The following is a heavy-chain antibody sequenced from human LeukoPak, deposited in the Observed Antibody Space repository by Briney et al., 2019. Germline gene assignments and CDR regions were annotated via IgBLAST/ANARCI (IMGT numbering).Heavy chain of an antibody. CDR1: GFIFSSYA. CDR2: ISGSGGST. J-gene: IGHJ5*02. D-gene: IGHD2-21*02. Sequence: GGSLRLSCAASGFIFSSYAMSWVRQAPGKGLEWVSAISGSGGSTYYADSVKGRFTISRDNSKNTLYLQMNSLRAEDTAVYYCATTRYIVVVTAIPNWFDPWGQGTLVTVSS. CDR3: ATTRYIVVVTAIPNWFDP. V-gene: IGHV3-23*01.